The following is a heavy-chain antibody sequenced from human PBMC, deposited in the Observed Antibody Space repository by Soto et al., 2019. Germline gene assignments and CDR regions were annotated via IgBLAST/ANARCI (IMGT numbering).Heavy chain of an antibody. CDR1: GYTFTSYY. CDR3: ASAREHYYYYMDV. CDR2: INPSGGST. J-gene: IGHJ6*03. V-gene: IGHV1-46*03. Sequence: QVQLVQSGAEVKKPGASVKVSCKASGYTFTSYYMHWVRQAPGQGLEWMGIINPSGGSTSYAQKFQCRVIMTRDTCTSTVYMELSSLRSEDTAVYYFASAREHYYYYMDVWGKRTTVTVSS.